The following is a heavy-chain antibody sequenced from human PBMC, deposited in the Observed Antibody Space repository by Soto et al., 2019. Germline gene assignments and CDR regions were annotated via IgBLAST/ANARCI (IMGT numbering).Heavy chain of an antibody. V-gene: IGHV3-23*01. CDR2: ITNSGDNT. CDR3: AKGKSGRIDY. CDR1: GFTFSNYV. J-gene: IGHJ4*02. Sequence: HPGGSLRLSCAASGFTFSNYVMSWVRQAPGKGLEWVSAITNSGDNTYYADSVEGQFTISRDNSKNTLYLQMNSLRAEDTAIYYCAKGKSGRIDYWGQGALVTSPQ.